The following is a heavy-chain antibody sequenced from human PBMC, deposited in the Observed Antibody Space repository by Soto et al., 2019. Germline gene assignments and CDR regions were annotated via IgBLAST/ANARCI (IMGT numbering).Heavy chain of an antibody. CDR2: VSAGGDNT. CDR1: GLCSSRCA. Sequence: LSRRAGGLCSSRCALHWVRQAPGKGLEWVSRVSAGGDNTDYADAVKGRFTISRDNSKNTLFLQMTSLRAEDTALYYCAKVPHRPYYFDYWGPGTMVTVSS. J-gene: IGHJ4*02. V-gene: IGHV3-23*01. CDR3: AKVPHRPYYFDY.